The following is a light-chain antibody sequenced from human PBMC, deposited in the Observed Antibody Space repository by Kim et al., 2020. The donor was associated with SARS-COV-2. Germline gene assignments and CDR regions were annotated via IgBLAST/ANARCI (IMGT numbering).Light chain of an antibody. V-gene: IGLV3-1*01. CDR2: QDQ. Sequence: VSPGQTASITCSGDKLGDKYISWYQQKPGQSPVVVIFQDQKRPSGIPERFSGSNSGNTATLTISGTQAVDEADYYCQAWDSNTAWIFGGGTQLTVL. J-gene: IGLJ2*01. CDR3: QAWDSNTAWI. CDR1: KLGDKY.